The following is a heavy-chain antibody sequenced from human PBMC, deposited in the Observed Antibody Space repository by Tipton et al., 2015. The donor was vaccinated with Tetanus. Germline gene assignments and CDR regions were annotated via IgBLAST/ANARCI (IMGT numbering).Heavy chain of an antibody. J-gene: IGHJ6*03. V-gene: IGHV4-59*01. CDR3: ARSEQQLVRGDYYYYYMDV. Sequence: TLSLTCTVSGGSISSYYWSWIRPPPGKGLEWIGYIYYSGSTNYNPSLKSRVTISVDTSKNQFSLKLSSVTAADTAVYYCARSEQQLVRGDYYYYYMDVWGKGTTVTVSS. CDR2: IYYSGST. CDR1: GGSISSYY. D-gene: IGHD6-13*01.